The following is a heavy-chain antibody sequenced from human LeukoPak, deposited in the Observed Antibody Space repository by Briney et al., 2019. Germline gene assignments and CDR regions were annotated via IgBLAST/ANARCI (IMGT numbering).Heavy chain of an antibody. CDR3: ARGAAMGGRSSPNDY. D-gene: IGHD5-18*01. CDR1: GGSISSGSYY. V-gene: IGHV4-61*02. CDR2: IYTSGST. Sequence: SETLSLTCTVSGGSISSGSYYWSWIRQPAGKGLEWIGRIYTSGSTNYNPSLKSRVTISVDTSKNQFSLKLSSVTAADTAVYYCARGAAMGGRSSPNDYWGQGTLVTVSS. J-gene: IGHJ4*02.